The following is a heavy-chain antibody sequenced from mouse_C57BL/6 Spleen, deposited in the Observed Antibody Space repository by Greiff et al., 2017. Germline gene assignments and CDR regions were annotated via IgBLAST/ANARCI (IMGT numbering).Heavy chain of an antibody. CDR3: ASYDYSYYYAMDY. Sequence: EVQLQQSGPELVKPGASVKISCKASGYTFTDYYMNWVKQSHGKSLEWIGDINPNNGGTSYNQKFKGKATLTVDKSSSTAYMELRSLTSEDSAVYYCASYDYSYYYAMDYWGQGTSVTVSS. D-gene: IGHD2-4*01. J-gene: IGHJ4*01. V-gene: IGHV1-26*01. CDR1: GYTFTDYY. CDR2: INPNNGGT.